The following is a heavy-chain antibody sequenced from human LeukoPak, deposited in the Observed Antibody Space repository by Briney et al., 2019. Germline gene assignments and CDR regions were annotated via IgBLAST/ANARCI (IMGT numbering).Heavy chain of an antibody. CDR3: AGGGVGYSYGFDY. J-gene: IGHJ4*02. V-gene: IGHV4-4*07. Sequence: SETLSLTCTVSGGSISSYYWSWIRQPAGKGLEWIGRIYTSGSTNYNPSLKSRVTMPVDTSKNQFSLNLRSVTAADTAVYYCAGGGVGYSYGFDYWGQGTLVTVSS. CDR1: GGSISSYY. CDR2: IYTSGST. D-gene: IGHD5-18*01.